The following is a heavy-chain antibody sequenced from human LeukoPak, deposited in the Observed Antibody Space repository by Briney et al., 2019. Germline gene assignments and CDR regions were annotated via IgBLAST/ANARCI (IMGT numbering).Heavy chain of an antibody. Sequence: GGSLRLSCAASGFTFSSYEMNWVRQAPGKGLEWVSYISSSGSTIYYADSVKGRFTISRDNAKNSLYLQMNSLRAEDTAVYYCARRASSPQLLWFGELSLDPFDYWGQGTLVTVSS. D-gene: IGHD3-10*01. CDR2: ISSSGSTI. CDR1: GFTFSSYE. V-gene: IGHV3-48*03. CDR3: ARRASSPQLLWFGELSLDPFDY. J-gene: IGHJ4*02.